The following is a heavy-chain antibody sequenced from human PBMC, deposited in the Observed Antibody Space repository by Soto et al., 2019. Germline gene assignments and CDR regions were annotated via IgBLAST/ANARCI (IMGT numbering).Heavy chain of an antibody. CDR2: VKSDGSTT. D-gene: IGHD3-3*01. CDR3: VRDYDF. J-gene: IGHJ4*02. Sequence: EVQLVESGGGLAQPGGSLRLSCAASGFTFSSYWMHWVRQVPGKGLVWVSGVKSDGSTTSYADSVKGRFTISRDNAKNTLYLQMNSLRAEDTAVYYCVRDYDFWGQGTLVTVSS. V-gene: IGHV3-74*01. CDR1: GFTFSSYW.